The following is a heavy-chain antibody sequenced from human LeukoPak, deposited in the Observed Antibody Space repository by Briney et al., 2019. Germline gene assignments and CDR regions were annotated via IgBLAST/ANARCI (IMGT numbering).Heavy chain of an antibody. V-gene: IGHV1-24*01. CDR2: FDPEDGET. D-gene: IGHD2-21*02. CDR3: ASLVTAIRGVDWIDP. J-gene: IGHJ5*02. CDR1: GYTLTELS. Sequence: ASVKVSCKVSGYTLTELSMHWVRQAPGKGLEWMGGFDPEDGETIYAQKFQGRVTMTEDTSTDTAYMELSSLRSEDTAVYYCASLVTAIRGVDWIDPWGQGTLVTVSS.